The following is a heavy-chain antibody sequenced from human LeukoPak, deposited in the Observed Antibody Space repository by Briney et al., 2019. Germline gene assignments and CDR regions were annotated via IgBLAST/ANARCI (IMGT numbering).Heavy chain of an antibody. V-gene: IGHV1-18*01. CDR2: ISAYNGNT. J-gene: IGHJ4*02. CDR1: GGTFNSYA. CDR3: ARGEGGDYTDPYYFDY. Sequence: ASVKVSCKASGGTFNSYAISWVRQAPGQGLEWMGWISAYNGNTNYAQKLQGRVTMTTDTSTSTAYMELRSLRSDDTAVYYCARGEGGDYTDPYYFDYWGQGTLVIVSS. D-gene: IGHD4-17*01.